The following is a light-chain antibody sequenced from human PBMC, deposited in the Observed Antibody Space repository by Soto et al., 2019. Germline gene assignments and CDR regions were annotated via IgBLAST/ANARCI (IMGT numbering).Light chain of an antibody. CDR1: SSNIGAGYD. CDR2: SYS. Sequence: QSVLTQPPSVSGVPGQRVTISCTGSSSNIGAGYDIHWYQQLPGTAPKVLIYSYSNRPSGVPDRFSGSKSGTSASLAIAGLQAEDEADYYCQSYDTSLRVVFGGGTKLTVL. J-gene: IGLJ2*01. V-gene: IGLV1-40*01. CDR3: QSYDTSLRVV.